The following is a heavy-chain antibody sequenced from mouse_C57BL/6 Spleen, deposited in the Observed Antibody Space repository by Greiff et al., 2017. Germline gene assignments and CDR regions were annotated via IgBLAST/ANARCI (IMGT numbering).Heavy chain of an antibody. V-gene: IGHV5-17*01. CDR3: ARHGDFDV. Sequence: EVKLMESGGGLVKPGGSLKLSCAASGFTFSDYGMHWVRQAPEKGLEWVAYISSGSSTIYYADTVKGRFTISRDNAKNTLFLQMTSLRSEDTAMYYCARHGDFDVWGTGTTVTVSS. J-gene: IGHJ1*03. CDR1: GFTFSDYG. CDR2: ISSGSSTI.